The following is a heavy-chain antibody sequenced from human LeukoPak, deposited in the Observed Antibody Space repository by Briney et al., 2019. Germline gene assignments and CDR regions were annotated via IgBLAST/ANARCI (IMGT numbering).Heavy chain of an antibody. CDR2: ISSSSSYI. D-gene: IGHD3-10*01. CDR1: GFTFSESW. V-gene: IGHV3-21*01. CDR3: ATGDAGGIA. J-gene: IGHJ5*02. Sequence: GGSLRLSCVASGFTFSESWMTWVRQAPGKGLEWVSSISSSSSYIYYADSVKGRFTISRDNAKNSLYLQMNSLRAEDTAVYYCATGDAGGIAWGQGTLVTVSS.